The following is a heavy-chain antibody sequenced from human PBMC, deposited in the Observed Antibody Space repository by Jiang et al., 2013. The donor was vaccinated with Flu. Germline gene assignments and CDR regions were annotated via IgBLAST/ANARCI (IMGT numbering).Heavy chain of an antibody. CDR1: GGSISSSSYY. CDR2: IYYSGST. D-gene: IGHD3-16*01. V-gene: IGHV4-39*07. J-gene: IGHJ5*02. CDR3: ARHLFLGDYRPYNWFDP. Sequence: KPSETLSLTCTVSGGSISSSSYYWGWIRQPPGKGLEWIGSIYYSGSTYYNPSLKSRVTISVDTSKNQFSLKLSSVTAADTAVYYCARHLFLGDYRPYNWFDPWGQGTLVTVSS.